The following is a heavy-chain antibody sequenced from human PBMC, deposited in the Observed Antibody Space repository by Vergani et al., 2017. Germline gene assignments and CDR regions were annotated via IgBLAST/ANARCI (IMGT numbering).Heavy chain of an antibody. CDR1: GFTFSSYW. V-gene: IGHV3-7*01. D-gene: IGHD3-9*01. Sequence: EVQLVESGGGWVQPGGSLRLSCAASGFTFSSYWMSWVRQAPGKGLEWVANIKQDGSEKYYVDSVKGRFTISRDNAKNSLYLQMNSLRAEDTAVYYCARSQWYYDILTGYYRGGYFDYWGQGTMVTVSS. CDR2: IKQDGSEK. J-gene: IGHJ4*02. CDR3: ARSQWYYDILTGYYRGGYFDY.